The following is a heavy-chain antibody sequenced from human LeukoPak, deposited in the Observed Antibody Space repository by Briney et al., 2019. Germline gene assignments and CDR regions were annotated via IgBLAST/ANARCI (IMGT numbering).Heavy chain of an antibody. CDR3: ARSPRPVIAIPMVWFDP. CDR1: GGSISSGDYY. D-gene: IGHD2-21*01. J-gene: IGHJ5*02. CDR2: IYYSGST. V-gene: IGHV4-39*07. Sequence: SQTLSLTCTVSGGSISSGDYYWGWIRQPPGKGLEWIGSIYYSGSTNYNPSLKSRVTISVDTSKNQFSLKLSSVTAADTAVYYCARSPRPVIAIPMVWFDPWGQGTLVTVSS.